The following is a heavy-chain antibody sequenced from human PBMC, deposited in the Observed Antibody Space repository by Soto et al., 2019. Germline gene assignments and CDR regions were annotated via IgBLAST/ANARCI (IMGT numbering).Heavy chain of an antibody. CDR1: GGSFSSGGFY. CDR3: ARSRGGFAGHQRKVFDY. V-gene: IGHV4-31*03. Sequence: PSETLSLTCTVSGGSFSSGGFYWNWIRQHPGKGLEWIGYIFYSGNTYYNPSLNNRVTISVDTSKNQFALRVNSVTAADTAVYYCARSRGGFAGHQRKVFDYWGQGTLVPVS. J-gene: IGHJ4*02. CDR2: IFYSGNT. D-gene: IGHD3-16*01.